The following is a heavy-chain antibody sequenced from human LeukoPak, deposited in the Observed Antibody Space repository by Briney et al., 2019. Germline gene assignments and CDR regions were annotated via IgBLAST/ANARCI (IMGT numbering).Heavy chain of an antibody. V-gene: IGHV3-53*01. CDR3: ARVRWFGPSSYFFDY. CDR1: GFTVSSNY. CDR2: IYSGGST. J-gene: IGHJ4*02. D-gene: IGHD3-10*01. Sequence: GGSLRLSCAASGFTVSSNYMSWVRQAPGKGLEWVSVIYSGGSTYYADSVKGRFTISRDNSKNTLYLQMNSLRAEDTAVYYCARVRWFGPSSYFFDYWGQGTLVTVSS.